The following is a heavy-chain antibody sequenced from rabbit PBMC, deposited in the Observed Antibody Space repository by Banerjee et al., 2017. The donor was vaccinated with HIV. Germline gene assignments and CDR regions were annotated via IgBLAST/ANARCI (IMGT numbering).Heavy chain of an antibody. V-gene: IGHV1S45*01. CDR2: INTSSGNT. CDR1: GFSFSGNY. D-gene: IGHD1-1*01. Sequence: QEPLKESGGGLVKPEGSLTLTCTASGFSFSGNYMCWVRQAPGKGLEWIACINTSSGNTVYATWAKGRFTISKTSWTTVTLQMTSLTAADTATYFCARDLSGVIGWNLNLWGPGTLVTVS. CDR3: ARDLSGVIGWNLNL. J-gene: IGHJ4*01.